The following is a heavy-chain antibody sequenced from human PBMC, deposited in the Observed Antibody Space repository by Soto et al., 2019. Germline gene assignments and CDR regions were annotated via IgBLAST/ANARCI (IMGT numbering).Heavy chain of an antibody. J-gene: IGHJ4*02. CDR1: GGTFNRYA. V-gene: IGHV1-69*18. CDR2: IIPIFGTA. Sequence: QVQLVQSGAEVKKSGSSVKVSCEASGGTFNRYAFSWVRQAPGQGPEWMGMIIPIFGTAIYAQKLQGRVTITADEGTSTVYMELTRLRSEDTAIFYCARWGGIVRDTIISGPFDYWGQGTLVTVSP. D-gene: IGHD1-26*01. CDR3: ARWGGIVRDTIISGPFDY.